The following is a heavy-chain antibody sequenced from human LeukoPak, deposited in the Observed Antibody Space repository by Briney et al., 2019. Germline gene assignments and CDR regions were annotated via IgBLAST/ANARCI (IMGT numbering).Heavy chain of an antibody. CDR1: GFIFSNYW. CDR3: ARMQDYGRY. Sequence: PGGSLRLSCAASGFIFSNYWMSWVRQAPGKGLEWVANIKQDGSEKYYVDSVKGRFTISRDNAKNSLYLQMNSLRAEDTAVYYCARMQDYGRYWGQGTLVTVSS. J-gene: IGHJ4*02. D-gene: IGHD4-17*01. V-gene: IGHV3-7*01. CDR2: IKQDGSEK.